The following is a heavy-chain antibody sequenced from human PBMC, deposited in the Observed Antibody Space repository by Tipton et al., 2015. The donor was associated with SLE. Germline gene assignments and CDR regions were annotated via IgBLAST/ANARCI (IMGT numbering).Heavy chain of an antibody. D-gene: IGHD1-14*01. CDR1: GGSINSFY. CDR2: VYYAGR. V-gene: IGHV4-59*01. Sequence: TLSLTCTVSGGSINSFYWSWIRQPPGKGLEWIGYVYYAGRNYNPSLRSRVILSVDTTKNLIFLKLRSASAADTATYYCARDRTGFGMDVWGEGSTVIVSS. CDR3: ARDRTGFGMDV. J-gene: IGHJ6*04.